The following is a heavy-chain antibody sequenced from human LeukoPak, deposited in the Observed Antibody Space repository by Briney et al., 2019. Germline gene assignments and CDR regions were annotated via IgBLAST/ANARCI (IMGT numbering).Heavy chain of an antibody. CDR1: GFTFSNYA. J-gene: IGHJ4*02. CDR2: ISSSSSYI. Sequence: GGSLRLSCEASGFTFSNYAMHWVRQAPGEGLEWVSSISSSSSYIYYADSVKGRFTISRDNAKNSLYLQMNSLRAEDTAVYYCARGYDSSGYYPPWGQGTLVTVSS. D-gene: IGHD3-22*01. CDR3: ARGYDSSGYYPP. V-gene: IGHV3-21*01.